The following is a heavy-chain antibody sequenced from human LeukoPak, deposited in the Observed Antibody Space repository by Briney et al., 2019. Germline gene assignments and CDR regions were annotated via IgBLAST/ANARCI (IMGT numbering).Heavy chain of an antibody. D-gene: IGHD2-21*01. V-gene: IGHV4-59*08. Sequence: SETLSLTCAVSDVSISDYYWSWIRQPPGKGLEWIGYIYHTGDSNQNPSLKGRVTVTLDTPKNQASLKVTSVTAADTAVYYCARHAFASPLDIWGQGTVVTVSS. CDR3: ARHAFASPLDI. J-gene: IGHJ4*02. CDR1: DVSISDYY. CDR2: IYHTGDS.